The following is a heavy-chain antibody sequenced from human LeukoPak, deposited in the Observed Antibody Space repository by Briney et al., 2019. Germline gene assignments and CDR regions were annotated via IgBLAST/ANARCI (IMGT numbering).Heavy chain of an antibody. V-gene: IGHV1-24*01. CDR3: ATYLGYCSGGRCYTFDY. D-gene: IGHD2-15*01. J-gene: IGHJ4*01. CDR1: GYTLTELS. Sequence: ASVKVSCKVSGYTLTELSIHWVRQAPGKGLEWMGGFDPEDGETIYTQKFQGRVTMTEDTSTDTAYMELSSLRSEDTAVYYCATYLGYCSGGRCYTFDYCGQGTLVTVSS. CDR2: FDPEDGET.